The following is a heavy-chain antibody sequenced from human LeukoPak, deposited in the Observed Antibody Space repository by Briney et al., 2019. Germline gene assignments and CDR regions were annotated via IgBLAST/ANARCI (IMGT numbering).Heavy chain of an antibody. V-gene: IGHV3-33*01. J-gene: IGHJ4*02. D-gene: IGHD6-19*01. CDR3: ARDLSAAFDF. CDR2: LVYDARS. CDR1: GFPFSSYG. Sequence: GGSLRLSCAASGFPFSSYGMHWVRQAPGKGLEWVARLVYDARSDYTNSVKGRFSISRDDSKNTLFLDMSNLRVEDTALYYCARDLSAAFDFWGQGVLVTVSS.